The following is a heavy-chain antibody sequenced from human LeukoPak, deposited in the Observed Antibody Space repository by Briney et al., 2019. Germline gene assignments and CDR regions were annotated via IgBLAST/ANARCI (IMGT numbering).Heavy chain of an antibody. D-gene: IGHD1-26*01. J-gene: IGHJ6*02. Sequence: SETLSLTCTVSGVSISSSSYYWGWIRQPPGKGLEWIGSIYYSGSTYYNPSLKSRVTISVDTSKNQFSLKLSSVTAADTAVYYCARDSTSGSYYDYYYYGMDVWGQGTTVTVSS. CDR3: ARDSTSGSYYDYYYYGMDV. V-gene: IGHV4-39*07. CDR2: IYYSGST. CDR1: GVSISSSSYY.